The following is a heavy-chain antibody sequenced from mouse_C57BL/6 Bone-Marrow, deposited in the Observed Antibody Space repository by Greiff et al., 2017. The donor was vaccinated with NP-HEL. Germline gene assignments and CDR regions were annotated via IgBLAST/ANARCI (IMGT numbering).Heavy chain of an antibody. CDR1: GYAFSSSW. Sequence: VQLQQPGPELVKPGASVKISCKASGYAFSSSWMNWVKQRPGKGLEWIGRIYPGDGDTNYNGKFKGKATLTADKSSSTAYMQLSSLTSEDSAVYFCAREGGLSYFDYWGQGTTLTVSS. J-gene: IGHJ2*01. CDR3: AREGGLSYFDY. V-gene: IGHV1-82*01. CDR2: IYPGDGDT. D-gene: IGHD3-1*01.